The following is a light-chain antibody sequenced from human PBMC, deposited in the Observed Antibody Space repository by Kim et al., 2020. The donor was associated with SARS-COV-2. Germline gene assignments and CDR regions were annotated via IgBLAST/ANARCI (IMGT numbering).Light chain of an antibody. V-gene: IGKV1-16*02. CDR3: QQYSTYPLIT. Sequence: SVGEGVASAGGGRQFVKDHLEGFQHKPGKAPKSLIYAASSLQSGVPAEFSGSGSGRDFTLTISSLQPEDSAIYYCQQYSTYPLITFGPGTRLEIK. CDR2: AAS. J-gene: IGKJ5*01. CDR1: QFVKDH.